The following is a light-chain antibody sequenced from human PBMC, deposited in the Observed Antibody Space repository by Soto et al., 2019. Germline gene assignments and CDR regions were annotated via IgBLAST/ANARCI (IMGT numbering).Light chain of an antibody. Sequence: EIVLTQSPGTLSLSPGESATLFCRASQTVTSNYLAWYQQKPGQAPRLLIHGAFNRAGGIPDRFSGSGSGTDVSLTISRLEPEDFAVYHCQRYGSSPPSIFGQGTRLEIK. J-gene: IGKJ5*01. CDR2: GAF. CDR1: QTVTSNY. V-gene: IGKV3-20*01. CDR3: QRYGSSPPSI.